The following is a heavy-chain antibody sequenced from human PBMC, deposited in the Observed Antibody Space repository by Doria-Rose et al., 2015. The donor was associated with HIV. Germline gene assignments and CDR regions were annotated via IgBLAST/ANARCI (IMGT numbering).Heavy chain of an antibody. Sequence: QVTLKESGPVLVKPTETLTLTCTVSGVSLSSPGMDVSWIRQPPGKALEWLANIFSDDERSYKTSLKSRLTISRGTSESQVVLTMTDMDPVDTATYYCARIKSSRWYHKYYFDFWGQGTLVIVSA. CDR2: IFSDDER. V-gene: IGHV2-26*01. CDR3: ARIKSSRWYHKYYFDF. J-gene: IGHJ4*02. D-gene: IGHD6-13*01. CDR1: GVSLSSPGMD.